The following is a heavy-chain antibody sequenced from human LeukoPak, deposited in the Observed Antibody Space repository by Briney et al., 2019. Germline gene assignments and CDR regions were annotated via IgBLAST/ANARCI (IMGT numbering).Heavy chain of an antibody. CDR1: GLTFSVSA. V-gene: IGHV3-73*01. CDR3: THPAYYYNVDV. D-gene: IGHD6-25*01. J-gene: IGHJ6*04. CDR2: IKTKADNYAT. Sequence: GSLRLSCSASGLTFSVSAIHWVRQASGKGLEGVGRIKTKADNYATAYAASVKGRFTISRDDSTNTAYLQMNSLKTEDTAVYYCTHPAYYYNVDVWGKGTTVTVSS.